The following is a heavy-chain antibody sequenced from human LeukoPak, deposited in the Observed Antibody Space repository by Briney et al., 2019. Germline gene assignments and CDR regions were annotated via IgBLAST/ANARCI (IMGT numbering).Heavy chain of an antibody. CDR2: IYYSGST. D-gene: IGHD2-15*01. CDR3: ASTSGYCSGGNCYSAFDY. J-gene: IGHJ4*02. CDR1: GGSISSYY. Sequence: PSETLSLTCTVSGGSISSYYWSWIRQPPGKGLEWIGYIYYSGSTNYNPSLKSRLTISVDTSNNQFSLKLSSVTAADTAVYYCASTSGYCSGGNCYSAFDYWAREPWSPSPQ. V-gene: IGHV4-59*01.